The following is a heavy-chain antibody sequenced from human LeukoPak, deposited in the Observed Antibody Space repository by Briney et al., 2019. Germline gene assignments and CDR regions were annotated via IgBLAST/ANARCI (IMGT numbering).Heavy chain of an antibody. V-gene: IGHV4-34*01. CDR2: IGHNGTT. Sequence: SETLSLTCAVYGGSFSDYNWTWIRQPPGKGLEWIGEIGHNGTTNYNPSLKGRVTISLDTSKNQFSLKLTSVTAADTAVYYCARPSGGTPFKRFDYWGEGTLVTVSS. J-gene: IGHJ4*02. CDR3: ARPSGGTPFKRFDY. D-gene: IGHD1-14*01. CDR1: GGSFSDYN.